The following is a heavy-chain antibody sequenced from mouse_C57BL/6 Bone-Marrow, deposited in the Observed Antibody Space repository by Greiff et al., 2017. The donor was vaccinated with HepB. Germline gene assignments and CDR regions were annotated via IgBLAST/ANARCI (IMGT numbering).Heavy chain of an antibody. CDR1: GYTFTSYW. D-gene: IGHD3-3*01. V-gene: IGHV1-59*01. J-gene: IGHJ3*01. CDR2: IDPSDSYT. Sequence: QVQLQQPGAELVRPGTSVKLSCKASGYTFTSYWMHWVKQRPGQGLEWIGVIDPSDSYTNYNQKFKGKATLTVDTSSSTAYMQLSSLTSEDSAVYYCARGDSPLAYWGQGTLVTVSA. CDR3: ARGDSPLAY.